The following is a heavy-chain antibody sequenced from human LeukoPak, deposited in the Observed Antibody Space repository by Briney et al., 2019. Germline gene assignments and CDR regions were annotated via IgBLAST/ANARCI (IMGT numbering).Heavy chain of an antibody. D-gene: IGHD2-15*01. CDR3: ARYCGGGSCFDY. CDR2: IKTDGSEK. J-gene: IGHJ4*02. CDR1: GFPFSSRW. Sequence: GGSLRLSCAASGFPFSSRWMSWVRQAPGKGLEWVANIKTDGSEKYYVDSVKGRFTVSRDNAKNSLYLQMNSLRAEDTGLYYCARYCGGGSCFDYWGRGTLVTVSS. V-gene: IGHV3-7*04.